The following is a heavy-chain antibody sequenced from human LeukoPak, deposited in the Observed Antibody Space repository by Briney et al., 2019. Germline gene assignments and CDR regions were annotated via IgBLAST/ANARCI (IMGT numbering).Heavy chain of an antibody. V-gene: IGHV4-59*01. CDR3: ARFITGTRGCWFDP. CDR1: GGSISSYY. D-gene: IGHD1-7*01. CDR2: TYYSGST. J-gene: IGHJ5*02. Sequence: PSETLSLTCTVSGGSISSYYWSWIRQPPGKGLEWIGYTYYSGSTNYNPSLKSRVTISVDTSKNQFSLKLSSVTAADTAVYYCARFITGTRGCWFDPWGQGTLVTVSS.